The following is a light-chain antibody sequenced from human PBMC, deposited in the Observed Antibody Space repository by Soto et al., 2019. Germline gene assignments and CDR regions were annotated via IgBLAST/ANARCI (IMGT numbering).Light chain of an antibody. CDR1: SSDVGGNKY. V-gene: IGLV2-14*01. Sequence: QSALTQPASVSGSPGQSITISCTGTSSDVGGNKYVSWYQQHPGKAPKLMIYEVSNRPSGVSNRFSGSKSGNTASLTISGLQAEDEADYYCSSYTSSSTVVFGGGTKLTVL. CDR3: SSYTSSSTVV. CDR2: EVS. J-gene: IGLJ3*02.